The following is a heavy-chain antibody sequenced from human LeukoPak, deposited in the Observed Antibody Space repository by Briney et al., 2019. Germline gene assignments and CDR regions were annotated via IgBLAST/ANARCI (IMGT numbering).Heavy chain of an antibody. Sequence: GGSLRLSCAASGFTFSSYEMNWVRQAPGKGLEGFSYISSSGSTIYYADSVKGRFTISRDNAKTSLYLQMNSLRAEDTAVYYCAELGITMIGGVWGKGTTVTISS. J-gene: IGHJ6*04. V-gene: IGHV3-48*03. CDR1: GFTFSSYE. D-gene: IGHD3-10*02. CDR3: AELGITMIGGV. CDR2: ISSSGSTI.